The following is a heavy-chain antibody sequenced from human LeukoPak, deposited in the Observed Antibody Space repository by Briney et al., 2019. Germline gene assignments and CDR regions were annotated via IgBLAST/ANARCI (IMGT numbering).Heavy chain of an antibody. V-gene: IGHV4-39*01. CDR2: IYYSGST. Sequence: SETLSLTCTVSGGSISSSSYYWGWIRQPPGKGLEWIGSIYYSGSTYYNPSLKSRVTISVDTSKNQFSLKLSSVTAADTAVYYCARQQHQDHGTDYWGQGTLVTVSS. CDR3: ARQQHQDHGTDY. J-gene: IGHJ4*02. CDR1: GGSISSSSYY. D-gene: IGHD2-21*01.